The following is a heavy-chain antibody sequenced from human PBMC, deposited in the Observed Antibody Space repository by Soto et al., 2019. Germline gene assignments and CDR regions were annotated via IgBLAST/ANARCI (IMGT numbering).Heavy chain of an antibody. J-gene: IGHJ6*02. V-gene: IGHV3-30*18. D-gene: IGHD6-25*01. CDR1: GFIFSTYG. Sequence: QMQLVESGGGVVQPGRSLRVSCEASGFIFSTYGMHWVRQAPGKGLEWVAVISYDGRNKYYADSVRGRFTISRDNSLNTVHLQMNSRRGEDTAVYYCAKDTATAITSYYFYGMDVWGQRTTVTVSS. CDR3: AKDTATAITSYYFYGMDV. CDR2: ISYDGRNK.